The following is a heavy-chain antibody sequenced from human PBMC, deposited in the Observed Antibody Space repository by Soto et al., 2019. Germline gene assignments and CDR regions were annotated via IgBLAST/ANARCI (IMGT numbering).Heavy chain of an antibody. J-gene: IGHJ4*02. CDR3: ARVEGLWERLVWD. CDR2: ISGSGGET. Sequence: EVQLLESGGGLVQPGGSLRLSCAASGFTFSYYAMSWVRQAPGKGLEWVSTISGSGGETYYAGSLKGRFTISRDTSKNTLYLDMNSLRAEDTAVYFCARVEGLWERLVWDWGQGTLVTVSS. V-gene: IGHV3-23*01. CDR1: GFTFSYYA. D-gene: IGHD6-6*01.